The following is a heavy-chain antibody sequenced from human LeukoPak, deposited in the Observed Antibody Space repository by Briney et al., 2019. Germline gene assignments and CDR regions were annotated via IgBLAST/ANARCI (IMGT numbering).Heavy chain of an antibody. CDR1: GFTFSSYE. CDR2: ISSSGSTI. D-gene: IGHD6-19*01. CDR3: ARGSSGWYDY. J-gene: IGHJ4*02. V-gene: IGHV3-48*03. Sequence: GGSLRPSCAASGFTFSSYEMNWVRQAPEKGLEWVSYISSSGSTIYYADSVKGRFTISRDNAKNSLYLQMHSVRAEDTAAYYCARGSSGWYDYWGQGTLVTVSS.